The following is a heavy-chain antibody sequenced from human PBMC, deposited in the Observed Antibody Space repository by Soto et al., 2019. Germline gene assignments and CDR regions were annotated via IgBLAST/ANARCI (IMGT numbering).Heavy chain of an antibody. CDR3: AREFSRPVYSNYLYYYYGMDV. J-gene: IGHJ6*02. V-gene: IGHV3-30-3*01. Sequence: HPGGSLRLSCAASGFTFSSYAMHWVRQAPGKGLEWVAVISYDGSNKYYADSVKGRFTISRDNSKNTLYLQMNSLRAEDTAVYYCAREFSRPVYSNYLYYYYGMDVWGQGTTVTVSS. CDR1: GFTFSSYA. CDR2: ISYDGSNK. D-gene: IGHD4-4*01.